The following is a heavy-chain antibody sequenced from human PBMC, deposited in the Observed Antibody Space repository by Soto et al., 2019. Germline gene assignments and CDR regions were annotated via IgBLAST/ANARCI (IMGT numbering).Heavy chain of an antibody. V-gene: IGHV1-18*01. Sequence: QVQLVQSGAEVKKPGASVKVSCKASGYTFTSYGISWVRQAPGQGLEWMGWISAYNGNTNYAQKLQGRVTMTTDTATSTAYMELRSLRSDDTAVYYCARGPDYYDILTGYDSVEGPLDPWGQGTLVTVSS. J-gene: IGHJ5*02. D-gene: IGHD3-9*01. CDR2: ISAYNGNT. CDR1: GYTFTSYG. CDR3: ARGPDYYDILTGYDSVEGPLDP.